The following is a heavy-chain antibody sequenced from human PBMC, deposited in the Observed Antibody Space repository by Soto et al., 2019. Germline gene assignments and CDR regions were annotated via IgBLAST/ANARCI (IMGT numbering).Heavy chain of an antibody. CDR3: ASVSYSSGWSRNWFDP. CDR2: ISAYNGNT. J-gene: IGHJ5*02. D-gene: IGHD6-19*01. V-gene: IGHV1-18*01. Sequence: ASVKVSCKASGYTFTSYGISWVRQAPGQGLEWMGWISAYNGNTNYAQKLQGRVTMTTDTSTSTAYMGLRSLRSDDTAVYYCASVSYSSGWSRNWFDPWGQGTLVTVSS. CDR1: GYTFTSYG.